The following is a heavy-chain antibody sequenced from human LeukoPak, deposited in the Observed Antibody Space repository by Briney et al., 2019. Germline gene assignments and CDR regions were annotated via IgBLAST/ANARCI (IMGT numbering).Heavy chain of an antibody. Sequence: GGSLRLSCAASGFTFSSYAMSWVRQAPGKGLEWVSAISGSGGSTYYADSVKGRFTISRDNSKNTLYLQMNSLRAEDTAVYYCAIDLGYSGYDWVCDYWGQGTLVTVSS. D-gene: IGHD5-12*01. CDR1: GFTFSSYA. V-gene: IGHV3-23*01. CDR2: ISGSGGST. CDR3: AIDLGYSGYDWVCDY. J-gene: IGHJ4*02.